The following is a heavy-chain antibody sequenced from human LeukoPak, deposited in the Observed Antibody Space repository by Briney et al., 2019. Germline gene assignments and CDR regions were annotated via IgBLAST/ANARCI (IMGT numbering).Heavy chain of an antibody. CDR3: ARSAVCSGGSCYHHFDY. CDR1: GYTFTSYG. V-gene: IGHV1-18*01. Sequence: GASVKVSCKASGYTFTSYGISWVRQAPGQGLEWMGWISAYNGNTNYAQKLQGRVAMTTDTSTSTAYMELRSLRSDDTAVYYCARSAVCSGGSCYHHFDYWGQGTLVTVSS. J-gene: IGHJ4*02. CDR2: ISAYNGNT. D-gene: IGHD2-15*01.